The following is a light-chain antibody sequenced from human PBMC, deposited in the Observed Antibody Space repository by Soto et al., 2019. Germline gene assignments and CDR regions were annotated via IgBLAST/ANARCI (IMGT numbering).Light chain of an antibody. Sequence: EILLTQSPATLSVSAGERATLSCRARQSVRSNLAWYQQKPGQAPRLLIYDASTRATGIPARFSGSGSGTEFILTISSLQSEDFGVYYCQQYNNWPPITFGQGTRLENK. CDR3: QQYNNWPPIT. J-gene: IGKJ5*01. CDR2: DAS. V-gene: IGKV3D-15*01. CDR1: QSVRSN.